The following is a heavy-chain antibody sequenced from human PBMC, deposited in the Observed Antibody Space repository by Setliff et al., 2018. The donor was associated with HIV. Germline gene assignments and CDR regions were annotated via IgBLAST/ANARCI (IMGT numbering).Heavy chain of an antibody. CDR1: GGSVSRSDYY. CDR2: VHISGSV. J-gene: IGHJ4*02. Sequence: PSETLSLTCTVSGGSVSRSDYYWSWIRQPAGGGLEWIGRVHISGSVNYNPSLRSRVSISIDTSKNQCSLKLTSVTAADTAVYYCAARNSGNPTRHFDYWGQGTLVTVSS. D-gene: IGHD3-10*01. CDR3: AARNSGNPTRHFDY. V-gene: IGHV4-61*02.